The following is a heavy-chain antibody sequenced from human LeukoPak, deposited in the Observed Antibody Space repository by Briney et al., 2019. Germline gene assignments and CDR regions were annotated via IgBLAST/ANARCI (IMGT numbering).Heavy chain of an antibody. CDR3: ARGLEPGIAAAGTGDSEDY. J-gene: IGHJ4*02. D-gene: IGHD6-13*01. Sequence: PSETLSLTCAVYGGPFSGYYWSWIRQPPGKGLEWIGEINHSGSTNYNPSLKSRVTISVDTSKNQFSLKLSSVTAADTAVYYCARGLEPGIAAAGTGDSEDYWGQGTLVTVSS. CDR1: GGPFSGYY. V-gene: IGHV4-34*01. CDR2: INHSGST.